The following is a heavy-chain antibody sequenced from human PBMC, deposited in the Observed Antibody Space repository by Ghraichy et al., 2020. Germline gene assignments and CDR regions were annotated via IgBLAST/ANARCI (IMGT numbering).Heavy chain of an antibody. CDR1: GFTFVSYW. D-gene: IGHD4-17*01. J-gene: IGHJ4*02. Sequence: GGSLRLSCAASGFTFVSYWMAWIRQAPGKGLECLANINQDGGETYYVDSVKGRFTISRDNAKKSLYLQMNSLRVEDTAVYYCARNDRDYGDYGNDYWGQGPLVTVSS. CDR3: ARNDRDYGDYGNDY. CDR2: INQDGGET. V-gene: IGHV3-7*01.